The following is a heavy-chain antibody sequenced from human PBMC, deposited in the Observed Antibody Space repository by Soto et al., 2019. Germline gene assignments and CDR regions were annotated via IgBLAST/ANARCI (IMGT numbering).Heavy chain of an antibody. CDR2: SNTENYI. V-gene: IGHV3-21*01. D-gene: IGHD6-19*01. CDR3: VRDGSGWSRSP. Sequence: EVQLVESGGGLVKPGESLRLSCSVSGFSLSAYSMSWVRQTPGKGLDWVSTSNTENYIYYADSVKGRFTISRDNAKNSVYLQMNSLRAEDTALYYCVRDGSGWSRSPWGQGTLVTVSS. CDR1: GFSLSAYS. J-gene: IGHJ5*02.